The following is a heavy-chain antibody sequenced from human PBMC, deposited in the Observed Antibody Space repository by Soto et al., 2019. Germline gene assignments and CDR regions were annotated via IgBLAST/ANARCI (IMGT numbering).Heavy chain of an antibody. CDR1: GGTFSSYA. J-gene: IGHJ4*02. CDR3: ARDYGYGDYELDY. CDR2: IIPIFGTA. D-gene: IGHD4-17*01. Sequence: SVKVSCKASGGTFSSYAISWVRQAPGQGLEWMGGIIPIFGTANYAQKFQGRVTITADESTSTAYMELSSLRSEDTAVYYCARDYGYGDYELDYWGQGTLVTVSS. V-gene: IGHV1-69*13.